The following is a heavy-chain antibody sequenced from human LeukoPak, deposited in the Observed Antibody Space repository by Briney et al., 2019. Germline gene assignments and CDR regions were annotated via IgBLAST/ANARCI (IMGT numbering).Heavy chain of an antibody. D-gene: IGHD4-23*01. Sequence: PGGSLRLSCAASGFTFSSYEMNWVRQAPGKGLEWVSVIYGRGSTYYADSVRGRFTIPRDSSRNTLLLQMNSLRGEDTALYYCARPGGNQPNDYWYFDLWGQGTLVTVSS. CDR1: GFTFSSYE. J-gene: IGHJ2*01. CDR3: ARPGGNQPNDYWYFDL. V-gene: IGHV3-66*04. CDR2: IYGRGST.